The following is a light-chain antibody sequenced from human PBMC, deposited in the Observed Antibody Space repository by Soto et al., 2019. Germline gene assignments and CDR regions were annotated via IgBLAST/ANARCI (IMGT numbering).Light chain of an antibody. V-gene: IGKV3-15*01. CDR2: GAS. Sequence: EIVMTQSPAPLSVSPGERATLSCRASQSVGSNLAWYQQKPGQAPRLLIYGASTRATGIPARFSGSGSGTEFPLTLSSLQSEDFAVYYCQQYNNCPYTFGQGTQLEI. J-gene: IGKJ2*01. CDR3: QQYNNCPYT. CDR1: QSVGSN.